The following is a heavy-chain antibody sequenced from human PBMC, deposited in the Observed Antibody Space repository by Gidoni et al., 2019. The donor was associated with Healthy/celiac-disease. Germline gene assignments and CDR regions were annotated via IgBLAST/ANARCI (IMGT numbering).Heavy chain of an antibody. CDR2: IGTAGDT. D-gene: IGHD6-19*01. V-gene: IGHV3-13*01. CDR3: AREGVAGTSAYPGAFDI. J-gene: IGHJ3*02. Sequence: EVQLVESGGGLVQPGGSLRLPCAASGFTFSSYDMHWVRQATGKGLEWFSAIGTAGDTYYPGSVKGRFTISRENAKNSLYLQMNSLGAGDTAVYYCAREGVAGTSAYPGAFDIWGQGTMVTVSS. CDR1: GFTFSSYD.